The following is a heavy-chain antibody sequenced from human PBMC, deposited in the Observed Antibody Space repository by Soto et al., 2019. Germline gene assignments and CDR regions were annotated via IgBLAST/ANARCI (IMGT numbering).Heavy chain of an antibody. D-gene: IGHD4-17*01. CDR3: TTDSYMTTKTVLFDY. CDR2: VKSKNDGGTT. Sequence: PGGSLRLSCAASGFTFSNAWINWVRQTPGRGLEWVGRVKSKNDGGTTDFAAPVKGRFAISRDDSKNMVYLKRNSLQTEDTAMYYCTTDSYMTTKTVLFDYWGHGTLVPVSS. V-gene: IGHV3-15*07. J-gene: IGHJ4*01. CDR1: GFTFSNAW.